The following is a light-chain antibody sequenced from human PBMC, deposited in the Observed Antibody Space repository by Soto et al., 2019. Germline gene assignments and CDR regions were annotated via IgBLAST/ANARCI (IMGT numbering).Light chain of an antibody. Sequence: EIRLIQSPRTLSVSVGDGDSLSCRASQNIRSSLAWYQQKPGKAPKFLIYDASTRESGIPARFSGSASGTDFNLTISSLQPEDFALYYCQQRHSSPLTFGQGTKVDIK. CDR1: QNIRSS. V-gene: IGKV3-11*01. J-gene: IGKJ1*01. CDR3: QQRHSSPLT. CDR2: DAS.